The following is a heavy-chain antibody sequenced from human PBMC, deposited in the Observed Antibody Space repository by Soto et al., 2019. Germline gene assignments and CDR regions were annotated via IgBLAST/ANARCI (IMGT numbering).Heavy chain of an antibody. J-gene: IGHJ3*02. CDR3: ATTGKKAFDI. CDR1: GFTFSSYA. V-gene: IGHV3-23*01. Sequence: EVQLLESGGGLVQPGGSLRLSCAASGFTFSSYAMSWVRQAPGKGLEWVSAISGSGGSTYYADSVKARLTISRDNSKNTPYLQMNSLRAEDTAVYYCATTGKKAFDIWGQGTMVTVSS. CDR2: ISGSGGST.